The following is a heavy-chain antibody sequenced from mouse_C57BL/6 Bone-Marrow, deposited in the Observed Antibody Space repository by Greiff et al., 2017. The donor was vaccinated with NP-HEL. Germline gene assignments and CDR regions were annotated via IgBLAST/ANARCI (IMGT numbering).Heavy chain of an antibody. J-gene: IGHJ2*01. CDR1: GYTFTSYW. CDR2: IDPSDSYT. V-gene: IGHV1-69*01. Sequence: QVQLQQPGAELVMPGASVKLSCKAPGYTFTSYWMHWVKQRPGQGLEWIGEIDPSDSYTNYNQKFKGKSTLTVDKSSSTAYMQLSSLTSEDSAVYYCARSGATYFDYWGQGTTLTVSS. D-gene: IGHD3-1*01. CDR3: ARSGATYFDY.